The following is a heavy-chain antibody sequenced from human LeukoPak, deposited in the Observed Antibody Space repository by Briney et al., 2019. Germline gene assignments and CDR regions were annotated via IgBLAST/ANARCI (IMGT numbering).Heavy chain of an antibody. D-gene: IGHD3-3*01. CDR1: GFTFSSYW. CDR2: IKQDGSEK. V-gene: IGHV3-7*01. Sequence: GGSLRLSCAASGFTFSSYWMSWVRQAPGKGLEWVANIKQDGSEKYYADSVKGRFTISRDNSKNTLYLQMNSLRAEDTAVYYCARDADFWSGYVDYWGQGTLVTVSS. CDR3: ARDADFWSGYVDY. J-gene: IGHJ4*02.